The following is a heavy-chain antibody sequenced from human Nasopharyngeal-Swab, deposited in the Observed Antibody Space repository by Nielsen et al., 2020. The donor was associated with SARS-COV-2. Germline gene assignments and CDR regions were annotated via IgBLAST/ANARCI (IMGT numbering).Heavy chain of an antibody. D-gene: IGHD6-6*01. J-gene: IGHJ3*02. V-gene: IGHV1-69*13. Sequence: SVKVSCKVSGYTLTDLSMHWVRQAPGQGLEWMGGIIPIFGTANYAQKFQGRVTITADESTSTAYMELSSLRSEDTAVYYCTTQLGDAFDIWGQGTMVTVSS. CDR3: TTQLGDAFDI. CDR1: GYTLTDLS. CDR2: IIPIFGTA.